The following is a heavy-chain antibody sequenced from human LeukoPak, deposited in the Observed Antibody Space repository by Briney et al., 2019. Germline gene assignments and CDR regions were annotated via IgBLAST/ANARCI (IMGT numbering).Heavy chain of an antibody. CDR2: IYYSGST. D-gene: IGHD7-27*01. J-gene: IGHJ3*02. CDR1: GGSISSGGYY. V-gene: IGHV4-31*03. Sequence: TLSLTCTVYGGSISSGGYYWSWIRQHPGKGLEWIGYIYYSGSTYYNPSLKSRVTISVDTSKNQFPLKLSSVTAADTAVYYCARDLGGSDAFDIWGQGTMVTVSS. CDR3: ARDLGGSDAFDI.